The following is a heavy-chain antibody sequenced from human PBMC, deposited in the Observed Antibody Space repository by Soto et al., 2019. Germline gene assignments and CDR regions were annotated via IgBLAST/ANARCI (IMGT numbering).Heavy chain of an antibody. CDR1: GFIFSSYG. Sequence: PGGSLRLSCEASGFIFSSYGMHWVRQAPGKGLEWVAVVSHDGSNKKYVDSVKGRFTISRDNAKNSLYLQMNSLRAEDTAVYYCARDLVGATIWGQGTLVTVSS. CDR3: ARDLVGATI. V-gene: IGHV3-33*05. CDR2: VSHDGSNK. J-gene: IGHJ4*02. D-gene: IGHD1-26*01.